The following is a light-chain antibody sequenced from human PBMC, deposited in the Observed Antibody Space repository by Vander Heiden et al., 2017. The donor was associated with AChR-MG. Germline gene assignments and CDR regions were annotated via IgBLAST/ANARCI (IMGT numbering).Light chain of an antibody. CDR1: QSVRSN. CDR2: GAS. CDR3: QQYNNWPLT. J-gene: IGKJ4*01. Sequence: TVMTQSPATLSMSPGERVTLFCRASQSVRSNLAWYQQKRGQAPRRLIYGASTRATGIPARFSGSGSGTDFTLTISSLQSEDFAIYYCQQYNNWPLTFGGGTKVEIK. V-gene: IGKV3-15*01.